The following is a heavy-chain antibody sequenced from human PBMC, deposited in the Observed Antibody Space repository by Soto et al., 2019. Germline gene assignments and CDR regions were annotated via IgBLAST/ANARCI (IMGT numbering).Heavy chain of an antibody. CDR1: EFTFSSYA. CDR2: ISGSGGST. CDR3: AKDRIRQLVPSTWYYFDY. D-gene: IGHD6-6*01. V-gene: IGHV3-23*01. Sequence: EVQLLESGGGLVQPGGSLRLSCAASEFTFSSYAMSWVRQAPGKGLEWVSVISGSGGSTYYADSVKGRFTISRDNSKNTLYLQMNSLRADDTAVYYCAKDRIRQLVPSTWYYFDYWGQGTLVTVSS. J-gene: IGHJ4*02.